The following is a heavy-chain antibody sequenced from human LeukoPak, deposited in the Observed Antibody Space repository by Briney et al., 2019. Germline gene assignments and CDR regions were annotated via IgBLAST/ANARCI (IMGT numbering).Heavy chain of an antibody. Sequence: GRSLRLSCAASGFTFSSYAMHWVRQAPGKGLEWVAVISYDGSNKYYADSVKGRFTISRDNSKNTLYLQMNSLRAEDTAVYYCARPQWVSAAMLEAEYVQHWGQGTLVTVSS. CDR3: ARPQWVSAAMLEAEYVQH. CDR2: ISYDGSNK. CDR1: GFTFSSYA. D-gene: IGHD2-2*01. V-gene: IGHV3-30*04. J-gene: IGHJ1*01.